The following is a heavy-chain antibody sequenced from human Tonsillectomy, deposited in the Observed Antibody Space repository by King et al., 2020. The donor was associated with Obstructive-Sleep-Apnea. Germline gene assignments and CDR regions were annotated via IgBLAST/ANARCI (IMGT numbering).Heavy chain of an antibody. V-gene: IGHV3-30*02. CDR1: GFTFLSYG. CDR2: VRIDGSNK. Sequence: VQLVESGGGVVQPGRSLRLSCASSGFTFLSYGMHWVRPAPGKGLEWVGFVRIDGSNKYFADSVKGRFTISRDNSNNILYLQMNSLRAEETAVYYCAKNEPYSSRWYSSLNYYYYGMDVWGQGTTVTVSS. D-gene: IGHD6-13*01. J-gene: IGHJ6*02. CDR3: AKNEPYSSRWYSSLNYYYYGMDV.